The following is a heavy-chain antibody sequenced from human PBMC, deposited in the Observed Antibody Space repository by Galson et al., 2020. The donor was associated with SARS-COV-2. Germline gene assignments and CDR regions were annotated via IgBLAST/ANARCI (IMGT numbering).Heavy chain of an antibody. D-gene: IGHD5-18*01. CDR1: GFTFSSYG. Sequence: GGSLRLSCAASGFTFSSYGMHWVRQAPGKGLEWVAVISYDGSNKYYADSVKGRFTISRDNSKNTLYLQMNSLRAEDTAVYYCAKGGYSYGYSHYYFDYWGQGTLVTVSS. CDR3: AKGGYSYGYSHYYFDY. J-gene: IGHJ4*02. CDR2: ISYDGSNK. V-gene: IGHV3-30*18.